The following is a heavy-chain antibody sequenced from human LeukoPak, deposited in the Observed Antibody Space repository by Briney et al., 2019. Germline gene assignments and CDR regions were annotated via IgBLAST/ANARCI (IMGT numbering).Heavy chain of an antibody. CDR3: ARDALKADSSGYPDAFDI. J-gene: IGHJ3*02. CDR2: IYYSGST. Sequence: SSETLSLTCTVSGGSISSGGYYWSWIRQHPGKGPEWIGYIYYSGSTYYNPSLKSRVTISVDTSKNQFSLKLSSVTAADTAVYYCARDALKADSSGYPDAFDIWGQGTMVTVSS. D-gene: IGHD3-22*01. CDR1: GGSISSGGYY. V-gene: IGHV4-31*03.